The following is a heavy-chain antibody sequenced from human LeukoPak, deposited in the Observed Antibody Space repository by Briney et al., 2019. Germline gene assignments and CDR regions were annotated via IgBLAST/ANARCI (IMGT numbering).Heavy chain of an antibody. CDR2: ISGSNGNT. J-gene: IGHJ4*02. Sequence: ASVKVSCKASGYTFTRYGISWVRQAPGQGLEWMGWISGSNGNTNYAQKFQGRVSMTADTSTSTAYMELRSLRSDDTAVYYCARAQQEELLWFGGLSSWGQGTLVTVSS. V-gene: IGHV1-18*01. CDR1: GYTFTRYG. CDR3: ARAQQEELLWFGGLSS. D-gene: IGHD3-10*01.